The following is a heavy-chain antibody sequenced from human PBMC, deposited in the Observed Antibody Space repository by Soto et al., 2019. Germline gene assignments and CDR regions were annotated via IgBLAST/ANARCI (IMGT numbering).Heavy chain of an antibody. D-gene: IGHD2-15*01. CDR3: ARVVGYCSSGSCYARVEVADDYYFDY. Sequence: QAQLVQSGAEVKKHGASVKVSCKASGYTFTRYGITWVRQAPGQGLEWMGWISAYNGNTNDAQKLQGSVTMTTDTSPSTAYMERSSRRSDDTAVYYCARVVGYCSSGSCYARVEVADDYYFDYWGQGTLVTVSS. V-gene: IGHV1-18*04. CDR2: ISAYNGNT. J-gene: IGHJ4*02. CDR1: GYTFTRYG.